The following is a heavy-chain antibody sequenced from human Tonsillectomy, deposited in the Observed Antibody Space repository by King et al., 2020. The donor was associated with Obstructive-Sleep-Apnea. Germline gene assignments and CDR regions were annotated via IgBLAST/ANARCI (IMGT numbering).Heavy chain of an antibody. V-gene: IGHV5-10-1*03. CDR1: GYSFTSYW. CDR3: ARHGGNSSFDY. D-gene: IGHD4-23*01. CDR2: IEPCDSYT. Sequence: VQLGESGAEVKKPGESLRISCKGSGYSFTSYWISWVRVMPGKGVEWMGRIEPCDSYTNYSPSFQGHVTISADKSISTAYLQWSSLKASDTAMYYCARHGGNSSFDYWGQGTLVTVSS. J-gene: IGHJ4*02.